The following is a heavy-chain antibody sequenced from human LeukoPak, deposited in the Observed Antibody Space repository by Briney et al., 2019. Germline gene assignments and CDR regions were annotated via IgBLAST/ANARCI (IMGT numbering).Heavy chain of an antibody. CDR3: ARWAYYDSSGSPEDFQH. CDR2: IYPGDSDT. D-gene: IGHD3-22*01. CDR1: GYSFTSYW. J-gene: IGHJ1*01. V-gene: IGHV5-51*01. Sequence: GESLKNSCKGSGYSFTSYWIGWVRQMPGKGLEWMGIIYPGDSDTRYSPSFQGQVTISADKSISTAYLQWSSLKASDTAMYYCARWAYYDSSGSPEDFQHWGQGTLVTVSS.